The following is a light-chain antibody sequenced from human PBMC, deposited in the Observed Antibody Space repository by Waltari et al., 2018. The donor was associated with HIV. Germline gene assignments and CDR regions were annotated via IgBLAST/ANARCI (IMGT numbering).Light chain of an antibody. CDR3: QSYDSSLSGSWV. Sequence: QSVLTPPPSVSGAPGQRVTFYCTGSSSNIGAGYDVHWYQQLPGTAPKLLIYGNNNRPSGVPDRFSGSKSGTSASLAITGLQAEDEADYYCQSYDSSLSGSWVFGGGTKLTVL. V-gene: IGLV1-40*01. J-gene: IGLJ3*02. CDR1: SSNIGAGYD. CDR2: GNN.